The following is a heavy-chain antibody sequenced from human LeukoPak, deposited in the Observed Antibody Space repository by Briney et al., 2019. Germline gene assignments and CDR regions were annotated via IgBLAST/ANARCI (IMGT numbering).Heavy chain of an antibody. CDR1: GFTFSTYA. Sequence: GGSLRLFCAATGFTFSTYAMNWVRQAPGKGLEWGSAIRGSGDSTYYADSVKGRFTISRDNSKNTLYLQMNSLRAEDTAVYYCATPMVRGVNMKHFDYWGQGTLVTVSS. D-gene: IGHD3-10*01. J-gene: IGHJ4*02. V-gene: IGHV3-23*01. CDR3: ATPMVRGVNMKHFDY. CDR2: IRGSGDST.